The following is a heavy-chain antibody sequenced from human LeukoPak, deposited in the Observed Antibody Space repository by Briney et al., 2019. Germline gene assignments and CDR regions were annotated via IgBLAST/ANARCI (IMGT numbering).Heavy chain of an antibody. D-gene: IGHD2-21*02. CDR1: GFTFSSYS. J-gene: IGHJ6*02. Sequence: GGSLRLSCAASGFTFSSYSMNWVRQAPGKGLEWVSSISSSSSYIYYADSVKGRFTISRDNAKNTLYLQMNSLRAEDTAVYYCSRDSLSSCGGDCYSGLDVWGQGTTVTVSS. CDR3: SRDSLSSCGGDCYSGLDV. V-gene: IGHV3-21*01. CDR2: ISSSSSYI.